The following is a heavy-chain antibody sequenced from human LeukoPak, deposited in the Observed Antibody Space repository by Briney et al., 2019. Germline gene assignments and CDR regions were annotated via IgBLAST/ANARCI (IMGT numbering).Heavy chain of an antibody. J-gene: IGHJ4*02. V-gene: IGHV3-53*01. Sequence: GGSLRLSCAASGFTFSSYAMTWVRQAPGKGLESVSVIYSGGSTYYAGSVRGRFIISRDNSKNTLYLQMNSLRVEDTAVYYCARVGGHWGQGTLVTVSS. CDR2: IYSGGST. CDR1: GFTFSSYA. D-gene: IGHD3-10*01. CDR3: ARVGGH.